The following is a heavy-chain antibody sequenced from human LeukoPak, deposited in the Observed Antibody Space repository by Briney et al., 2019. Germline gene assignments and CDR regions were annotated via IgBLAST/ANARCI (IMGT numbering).Heavy chain of an antibody. CDR1: GFTVSSNY. Sequence: GGSLRLSCAASGFTVSSNYMSWVRQAPGKGLEWVSVIYSGGSTYYADSVKGRVTISRVQSTNTVYLQVNSLRADDTAVYYCAKAHCSSTSCSRADNWGQGTLVTVSS. CDR3: AKAHCSSTSCSRADN. J-gene: IGHJ4*02. D-gene: IGHD2-2*01. CDR2: IYSGGST. V-gene: IGHV3-53*01.